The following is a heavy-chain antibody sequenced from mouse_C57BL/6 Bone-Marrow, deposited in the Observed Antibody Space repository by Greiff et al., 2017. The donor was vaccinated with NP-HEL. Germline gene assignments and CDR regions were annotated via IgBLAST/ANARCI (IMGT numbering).Heavy chain of an antibody. V-gene: IGHV1-5*01. Sequence: VQLQQSGTVLARPGASVKMSCKTSGYTFTSYWMHWVKQRPGQGLEWIGAIDPGNSDTSYNQKFKGKAKLTAVTSASTAYMGHRSLTNEDCAVCYYTTTVVAHDYWGQGTTLTVSS. J-gene: IGHJ2*01. CDR1: GYTFTSYW. CDR3: TTTVVAHDY. CDR2: IDPGNSDT. D-gene: IGHD1-1*01.